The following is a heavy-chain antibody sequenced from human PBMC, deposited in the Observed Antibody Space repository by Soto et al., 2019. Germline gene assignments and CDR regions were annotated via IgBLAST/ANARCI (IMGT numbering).Heavy chain of an antibody. D-gene: IGHD1-7*01. CDR3: ARRLTGTRRDNWFDH. Sequence: PSETLSLTCTVSGGSISSSSYYWGWIRQPPGKGLEWIGSIYYSGSTYYNPALKSRVTISVDTSKNQFPLTLSSVTAADTAVYYCARRLTGTRRDNWFDHWGQGTLVTVSS. J-gene: IGHJ5*02. V-gene: IGHV4-39*06. CDR1: GGSISSSSYY. CDR2: IYYSGST.